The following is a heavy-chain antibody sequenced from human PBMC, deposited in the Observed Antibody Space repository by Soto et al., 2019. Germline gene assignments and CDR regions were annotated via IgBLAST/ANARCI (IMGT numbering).Heavy chain of an antibody. V-gene: IGHV3-7*01. D-gene: IGHD3-10*01. Sequence: GGSLRLSCAASGFTFSDYWMYWVRQAPGKGLQWVATIKQDGSEMSYVDFVKGRFTISRDNAKNSLYLLMNSLRVEDTAVYYCARASFGTFDVWGQGSMVTVS. CDR2: IKQDGSEM. CDR3: ARASFGTFDV. CDR1: GFTFSDYW. J-gene: IGHJ3*01.